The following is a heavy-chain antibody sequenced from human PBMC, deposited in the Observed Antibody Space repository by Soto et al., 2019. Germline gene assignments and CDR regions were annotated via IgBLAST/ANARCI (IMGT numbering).Heavy chain of an antibody. CDR1: GYTFTSYG. D-gene: IGHD3-10*01. CDR2: ISAYNGNT. Sequence: ASVKVSCKASGYTFTSYGISWVRQAPGQGLEWMGWISAYNGNTNYAQKLQGRVTMTTDTSTSTAYMELRSLRSDDTAVYYCARGNYYGSGSYYPSSYYYYGMDVWGQGTTVTVSS. V-gene: IGHV1-18*01. J-gene: IGHJ6*02. CDR3: ARGNYYGSGSYYPSSYYYYGMDV.